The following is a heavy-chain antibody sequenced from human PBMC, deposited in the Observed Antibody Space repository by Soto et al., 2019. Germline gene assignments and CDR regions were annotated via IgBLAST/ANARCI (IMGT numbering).Heavy chain of an antibody. Sequence: QVQLQESGPALLKPSETLSLTCTVSGGSIRSYYWSWIRQPPGKGLEWIGYTYYSGSTNYNPSLKSRVTISVDTSKNQFSLKLSSVTAADTAVYYCARGWGLVFDYWGQGTLVTVSS. CDR2: TYYSGST. CDR1: GGSIRSYY. V-gene: IGHV4-59*01. D-gene: IGHD2-21*02. J-gene: IGHJ4*02. CDR3: ARGWGLVFDY.